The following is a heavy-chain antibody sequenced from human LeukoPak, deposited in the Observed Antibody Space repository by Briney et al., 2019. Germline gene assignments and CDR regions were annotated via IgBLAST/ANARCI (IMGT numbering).Heavy chain of an antibody. CDR2: ISSSGSTI. CDR3: ARDGESIAAAAYNWFDP. D-gene: IGHD6-13*01. Sequence: GGSLRLSCAASGFTFSDYYMSWIRQAPGKGLEWVSYISSSGSTIYYADSVEGRFTISRDNAKNSLYLQMNSLRAEDTAVYYCARDGESIAAAAYNWFDPWGQGTLVTVSS. CDR1: GFTFSDYY. J-gene: IGHJ5*02. V-gene: IGHV3-11*01.